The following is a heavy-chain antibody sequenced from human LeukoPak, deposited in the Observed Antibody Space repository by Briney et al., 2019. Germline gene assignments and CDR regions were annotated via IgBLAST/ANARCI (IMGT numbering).Heavy chain of an antibody. Sequence: GASVKVSCKASGYTFTSYDINWVRQATGQGLEWMGWMNPNSGNTGYAQKFQGRVTMTRNTSISTAYMELSSLRSEDTAVYYCARVCPRVRGVINLWFDPWGQGTLVTVSS. J-gene: IGHJ5*02. CDR1: GYTFTSYD. V-gene: IGHV1-8*01. CDR2: MNPNSGNT. CDR3: ARVCPRVRGVINLWFDP. D-gene: IGHD3-10*01.